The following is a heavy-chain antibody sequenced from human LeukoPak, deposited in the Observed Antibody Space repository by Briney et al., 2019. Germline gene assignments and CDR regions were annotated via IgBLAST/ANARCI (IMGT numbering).Heavy chain of an antibody. V-gene: IGHV3-43*02. CDR3: AKEMYYDSSGNLDY. CDR2: ISGDGGST. CDR1: GFAFDDYA. J-gene: IGHJ4*02. Sequence: GGSLRLSCAASGFAFDDYAMHWVRQAPGKGLEWVSLISGDGGSTYYADSVKGRFTISRDNSKNSLYLQMNSLRTEDTALYYCAKEMYYDSSGNLDYWGQGTLVTVSS. D-gene: IGHD3-22*01.